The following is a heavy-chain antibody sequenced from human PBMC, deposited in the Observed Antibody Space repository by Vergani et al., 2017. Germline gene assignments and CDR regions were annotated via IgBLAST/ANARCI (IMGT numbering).Heavy chain of an antibody. CDR3: ANLLPGHNAFDI. D-gene: IGHD2-15*01. CDR2: ISSSGTYI. J-gene: IGHJ3*02. Sequence: EVQLVESGGGLVKPGGSLRLSCAASGFTFSAYSMSWVRQAPGKGLEWASSISSSGTYIYYADSVKGRFTISRDNAKNSLYLQMNSLRAEDTAVYYCANLLPGHNAFDIWGQGTMVTVSS. V-gene: IGHV3-21*01. CDR1: GFTFSAYS.